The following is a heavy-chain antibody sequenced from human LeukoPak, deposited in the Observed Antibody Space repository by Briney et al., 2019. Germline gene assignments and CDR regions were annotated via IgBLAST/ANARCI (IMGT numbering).Heavy chain of an antibody. J-gene: IGHJ5*02. CDR1: GGTFSSYA. Sequence: SVKVSCKASGGTFSSYAISWVRQAPGQGLEWMGGIIPIFGTANYAQKFQGRVTITTDESTSTAYMELSSLRSEDTAVYYCARDHCSSTSCFNWFDPWGQGTLVTVSS. CDR3: ARDHCSSTSCFNWFDP. CDR2: IIPIFGTA. V-gene: IGHV1-69*05. D-gene: IGHD2-2*01.